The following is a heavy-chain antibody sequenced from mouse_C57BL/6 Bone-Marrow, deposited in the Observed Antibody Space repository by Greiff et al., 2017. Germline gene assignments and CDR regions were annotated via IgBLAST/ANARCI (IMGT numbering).Heavy chain of an antibody. V-gene: IGHV1-64*01. Sequence: QVQLQQPGAELVKPGASVKLSCKASGYTFTSYWMHWVKQRPGQGLEWIGMIHPNSGSTNYNEKFKSKATLTVDKSSSTAYMQLSSLTSEDSAVYDCARDYDYDTAWFAYWGQGTLVTVSA. D-gene: IGHD2-4*01. CDR1: GYTFTSYW. CDR3: ARDYDYDTAWFAY. CDR2: IHPNSGST. J-gene: IGHJ3*01.